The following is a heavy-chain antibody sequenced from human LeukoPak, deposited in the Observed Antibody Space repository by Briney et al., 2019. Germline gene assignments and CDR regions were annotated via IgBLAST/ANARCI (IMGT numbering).Heavy chain of an antibody. CDR3: AGEATVPRWRWYFDL. D-gene: IGHD4-17*01. CDR2: IKQDGSEK. CDR1: GFTFSSYW. J-gene: IGHJ2*01. Sequence: GGSLRLSCAASGFTFSSYWMSWVRQAPGKGLEWVANIKQDGSEKYYVDSVKGRFTISRDNAKNSLYLQMNSLRAEDTAVYYCAGEATVPRWRWYFDLWGRGPLVTVSS. V-gene: IGHV3-7*01.